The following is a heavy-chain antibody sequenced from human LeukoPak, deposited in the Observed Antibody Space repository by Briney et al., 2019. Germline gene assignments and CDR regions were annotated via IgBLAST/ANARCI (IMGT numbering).Heavy chain of an antibody. Sequence: ASVKVSCKASGYTFITYYMHWVRQAPGQGLERMGWINPNSGGTNYAQKFQGRVTMTRGTSISTAYMELSRLRSDDTAAYYCARDSVLRFLEWIDQEYYFDYWGQGTLVTVSS. CDR3: ARDSVLRFLEWIDQEYYFDY. CDR1: GYTFITYY. V-gene: IGHV1-2*02. J-gene: IGHJ4*02. D-gene: IGHD3-3*01. CDR2: INPNSGGT.